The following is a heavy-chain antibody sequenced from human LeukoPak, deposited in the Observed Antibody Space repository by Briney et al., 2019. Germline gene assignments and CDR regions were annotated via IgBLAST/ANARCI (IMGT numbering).Heavy chain of an antibody. D-gene: IGHD6-19*01. CDR2: INAGNGNT. CDR1: GYTFTSYA. CDR3: ARFAPDRGWSDY. V-gene: IGHV1-3*01. Sequence: ASVKVSCKASGYTFTSYAMHWVRQAPGQRLEWMGWINAGNGNTKYSQKLQGRVTMTTDTSTSTAYMELRSLRSDDTAGYYCARFAPDRGWSDYWGQGTLVTVSS. J-gene: IGHJ4*02.